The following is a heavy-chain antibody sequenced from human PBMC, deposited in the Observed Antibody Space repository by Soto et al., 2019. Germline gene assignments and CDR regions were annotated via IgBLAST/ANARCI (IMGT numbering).Heavy chain of an antibody. D-gene: IGHD3-10*01. CDR2: INAGNGNT. V-gene: IGHV1-3*01. CDR1: GYTFTSYA. J-gene: IGHJ4*02. CDR3: ARDWHGLVFFPYGSGSYLSAYDY. Sequence: ASVKVSCKASGYTFTSYAMHWVRQAPEQRLGWVGWINAGNGNTKYSQKFQGRVTITRDTSASTAYMELSSLRSEDTAVYYCARDWHGLVFFPYGSGSYLSAYDYWGQGTLVTVSS.